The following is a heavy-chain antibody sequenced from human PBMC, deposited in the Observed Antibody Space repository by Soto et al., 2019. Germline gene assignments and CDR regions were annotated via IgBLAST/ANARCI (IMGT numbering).Heavy chain of an antibody. D-gene: IGHD5-12*01. CDR1: GYTFTSYG. J-gene: IGHJ4*02. CDR3: ARDLGGFPDY. Sequence: QVQLVQSGAEVKKPGASVKVSCKASGYTFTSYGISWVRQAPGQGLEWMGWISAHNGNTKYEQKLQGRVTMTTDTATSQADMELRSLRCDDTAVYYWARDLGGFPDYWGQGTLVTVSS. V-gene: IGHV1-18*01. CDR2: ISAHNGNT.